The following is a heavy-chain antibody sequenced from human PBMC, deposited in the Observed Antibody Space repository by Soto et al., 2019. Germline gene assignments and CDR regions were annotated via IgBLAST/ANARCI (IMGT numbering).Heavy chain of an antibody. D-gene: IGHD1-1*01. CDR1: GYTFTSYD. Sequence: ASVKVSCKASGYTFTSYDIYWVRQATGQGLEWMGWMNPSTGNSGCAQKFQGRVTMTSDTSISTAHMELSSLRSEDTAVYYCARRAETNGWNGFGADKYYFDFWGQGTLVTVSS. J-gene: IGHJ4*02. CDR3: ARRAETNGWNGFGADKYYFDF. CDR2: MNPSTGNS. V-gene: IGHV1-8*01.